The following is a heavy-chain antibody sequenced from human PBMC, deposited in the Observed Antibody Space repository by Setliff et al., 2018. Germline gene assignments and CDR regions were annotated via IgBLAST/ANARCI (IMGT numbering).Heavy chain of an antibody. Sequence: SETLSLTCTVPGDSISSFSYYWGWIRQPPGKGLEWIGTIYDSGKTYYNPSLKSRVTISVDTSKNQFSLKLNSVTAADTGVYYCARMTGFAYMDVWGKGTPVTVSS. J-gene: IGHJ6*03. CDR1: GDSISSFSYY. V-gene: IGHV4-39*01. CDR2: IYDSGKT. CDR3: ARMTGFAYMDV.